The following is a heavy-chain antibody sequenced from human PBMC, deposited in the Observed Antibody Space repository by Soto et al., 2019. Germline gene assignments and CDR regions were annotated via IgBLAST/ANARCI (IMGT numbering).Heavy chain of an antibody. V-gene: IGHV1-69*13. CDR1: GGTFSSYA. CDR2: IIPIFGTA. CDR3: ARGIGDGYNCASRWSYYYYGMDF. J-gene: IGHJ6*02. D-gene: IGHD5-12*01. Sequence: SVKVSCKASGGTFSSYAISWVRHAPGQELEWMGGIIPIFGTANYAQKFQGRVTITADESTSTAYMELSSLRSEDTAVYYCARGIGDGYNCASRWSYYYYGMDFCDQGPRGALSS.